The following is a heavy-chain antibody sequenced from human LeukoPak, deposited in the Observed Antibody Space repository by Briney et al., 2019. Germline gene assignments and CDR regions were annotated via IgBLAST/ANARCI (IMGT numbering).Heavy chain of an antibody. CDR3: AREHEHYDILTGLH. CDR1: GFTFSSYA. Sequence: GRSLRLSCAASGFTFSSYAMHWVRQAPGKGLEWVAVISYDGSNKYYADSVKGRFTISRDNSKNTLYLQMNSLRAEDTAVYYCAREHEHYDILTGLHWGQGTLVTVSS. CDR2: ISYDGSNK. J-gene: IGHJ4*02. D-gene: IGHD3-9*01. V-gene: IGHV3-30*04.